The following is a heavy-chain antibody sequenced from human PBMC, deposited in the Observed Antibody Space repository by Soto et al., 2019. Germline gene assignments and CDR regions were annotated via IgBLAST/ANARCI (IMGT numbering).Heavy chain of an antibody. Sequence: QLQLVQSGAEVKKPGASVKVSCKASGYTFSSYHITWVRQAPGQGLEWMGWISAYNGNTNYAQNLQGRVTKTTDPSTSTAYMELRSLRSDDTAVYYCARDLPPVDYWGQGTLVTVSS. CDR1: GYTFSSYH. V-gene: IGHV1-18*01. CDR2: ISAYNGNT. J-gene: IGHJ4*02. CDR3: ARDLPPVDY.